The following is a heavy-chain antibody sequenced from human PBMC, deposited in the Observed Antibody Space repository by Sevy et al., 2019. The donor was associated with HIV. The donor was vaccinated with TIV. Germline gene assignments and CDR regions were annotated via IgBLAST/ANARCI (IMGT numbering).Heavy chain of an antibody. CDR3: AKDASSSWTGGTFQH. CDR1: GFTFSSYG. V-gene: IGHV3-30*18. J-gene: IGHJ1*01. CDR2: ISYDGSNK. Sequence: GGSLRLSCAASGFTFSSYGMHWVRQAPGKGLEWVAVISYDGSNKYYADSVKGRFTISRDNSKNTLYLQMNSLRAEDTAVYYCAKDASSSWTGGTFQHWGQGTLVTVSS. D-gene: IGHD6-13*01.